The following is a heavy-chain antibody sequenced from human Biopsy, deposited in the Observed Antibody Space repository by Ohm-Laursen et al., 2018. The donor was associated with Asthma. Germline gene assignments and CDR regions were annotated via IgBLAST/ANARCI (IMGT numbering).Heavy chain of an antibody. Sequence: LSCAASEFSFSHYPMHWVRQAPGKGLEWVAVISYHGAIKFYADSVKGRFTISRDNSKNTLDLQMNSLREEDTAVYYCVRDGTDDAFDIWGQGTVVSVSS. D-gene: IGHD1-1*01. CDR1: EFSFSHYP. V-gene: IGHV3-30-3*01. J-gene: IGHJ3*02. CDR3: VRDGTDDAFDI. CDR2: ISYHGAIK.